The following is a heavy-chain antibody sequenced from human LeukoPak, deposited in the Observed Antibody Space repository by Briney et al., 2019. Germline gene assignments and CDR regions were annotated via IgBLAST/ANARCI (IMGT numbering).Heavy chain of an antibody. CDR3: AMSLVSSWYFDY. D-gene: IGHD6-13*01. Sequence: SQTLSLTCAISGDSVSSNSAAWNWIRQSPSRGLEWLGRTYYRSKWYNAYAVSVKSRITLNPDTSKNQFSLQLNSVPPEDTAVYYCAMSLVSSWYFDYWGQGTLVTVSS. V-gene: IGHV6-1*01. CDR1: GDSVSSNSAA. J-gene: IGHJ4*02. CDR2: TYYRSKWYN.